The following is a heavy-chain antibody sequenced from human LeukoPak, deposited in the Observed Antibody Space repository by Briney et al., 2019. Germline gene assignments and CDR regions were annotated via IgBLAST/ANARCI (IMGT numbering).Heavy chain of an antibody. CDR2: IYSGGST. J-gene: IGHJ3*02. Sequence: GGSLRLSCAASGFTVSSNYMSWVRQAPGKGPEWVSVIYSGGSTYYADSVKGRFTISRDNSKNTLYLQMNSLRAEDTAVYYCARDGSGYYWTGAFDIWGQGTMVTVSS. CDR3: ARDGSGYYWTGAFDI. CDR1: GFTVSSNY. V-gene: IGHV3-53*01. D-gene: IGHD3-22*01.